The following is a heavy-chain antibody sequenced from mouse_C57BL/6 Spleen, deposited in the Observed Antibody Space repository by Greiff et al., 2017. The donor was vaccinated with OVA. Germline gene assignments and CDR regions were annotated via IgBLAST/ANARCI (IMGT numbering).Heavy chain of an antibody. CDR1: GYTFTSYW. D-gene: IGHD1-1*01. V-gene: IGHV1-50*01. CDR2: IDPSDSYT. CDR3: ARLLRKGDYFDY. Sequence: QVQLQQPGAELVKPGASVKLSCKASGYTFTSYWMQWVKQRPGQGLEWIGEIDPSDSYTNYNQKFKGKATLTVDTSASTAYMQLSSPTSEDSAVYYCARLLRKGDYFDYWGQGTTLTVSS. J-gene: IGHJ2*01.